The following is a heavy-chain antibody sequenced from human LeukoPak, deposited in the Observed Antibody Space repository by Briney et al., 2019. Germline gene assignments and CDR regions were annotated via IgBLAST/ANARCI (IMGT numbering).Heavy chain of an antibody. CDR2: IYPGDSDT. CDR1: GYSFTSYW. Sequence: KIGESLKISCKGSGYSFTSYWIGWVRQMPGKGLEWMGIIYPGDSDTRYSPSLQGQVTISADKSISTAYLQWSSLKASDTAMYYCARLSSSSGYYFDYWGQGTLVTVSS. CDR3: ARLSSSSGYYFDY. V-gene: IGHV5-51*01. D-gene: IGHD6-6*01. J-gene: IGHJ4*02.